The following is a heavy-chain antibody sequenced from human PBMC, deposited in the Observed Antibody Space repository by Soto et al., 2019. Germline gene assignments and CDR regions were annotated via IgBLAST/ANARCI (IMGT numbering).Heavy chain of an antibody. Sequence: SPTLSLTCAISGDSVSSNSAAWNWIRQSPSRGLEWLGRTYYRSKWYNDYAVSVKSRITINPDTSKNQFSLQLNSVTPEDTAVYYCARAPIAAAGTHYYYGMDVRGHGTTVTVAS. CDR1: GDSVSSNSAA. V-gene: IGHV6-1*01. CDR3: ARAPIAAAGTHYYYGMDV. J-gene: IGHJ6*02. CDR2: TYYRSKWYN. D-gene: IGHD6-13*01.